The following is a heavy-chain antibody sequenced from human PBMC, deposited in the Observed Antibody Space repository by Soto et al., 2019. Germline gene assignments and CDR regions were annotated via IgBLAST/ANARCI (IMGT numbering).Heavy chain of an antibody. CDR3: AKDPGAPPKKNWFDP. CDR2: ISGSGGST. V-gene: IGHV3-23*01. CDR1: GFTFSSYA. J-gene: IGHJ5*02. D-gene: IGHD1-26*01. Sequence: EVQLLESGGGLVQPGGSLRLSCAASGFTFSSYAMSWVRQAPGKGLEWVSAISGSGGSTYYADSVKGRFTISRDNSKNTVYLQMNSLRAEDTAVYYCAKDPGAPPKKNWFDPWGQGTLVTVSS.